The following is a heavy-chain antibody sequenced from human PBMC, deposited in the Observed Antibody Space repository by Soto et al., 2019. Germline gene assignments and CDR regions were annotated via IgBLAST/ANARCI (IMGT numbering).Heavy chain of an antibody. J-gene: IGHJ6*02. CDR2: IYYSGST. CDR3: ARRAAPYGMDV. D-gene: IGHD6-13*01. V-gene: IGHV4-39*01. CDR1: GGSISSGSYY. Sequence: QLQLQESGPGLVKPSETLSLTCTVSGGSISSGSYYWGWIRQPPGKGLEWIGSIYYSGSTYYNPSLKSRVTISVDTSKNQFSLKLSSVTAADTAVYYCARRAAPYGMDVWGQGTTVTVSS.